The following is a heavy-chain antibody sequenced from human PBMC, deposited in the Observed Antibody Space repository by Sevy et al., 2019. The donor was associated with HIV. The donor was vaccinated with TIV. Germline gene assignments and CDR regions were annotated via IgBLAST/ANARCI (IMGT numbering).Heavy chain of an antibody. CDR2: INTSGST. D-gene: IGHD4-17*01. J-gene: IGHJ4*02. Sequence: SETLSLTCTVSGDSFSSYFLAWVRQPAGKGLEWVGRINTSGSTKHNPSLKSRVAMSVDKSKSQFSLKVTTLTAADTAIYCGARSNLLTATNGVSKSYYFDYWGQGSLVTVSS. CDR3: ARSNLLTATNGVSKSYYFDY. CDR1: GDSFSSYF. V-gene: IGHV4-4*07.